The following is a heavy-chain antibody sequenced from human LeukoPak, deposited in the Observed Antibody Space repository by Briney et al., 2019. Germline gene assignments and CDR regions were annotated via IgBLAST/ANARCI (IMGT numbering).Heavy chain of an antibody. Sequence: PGGSLRLSCAASGFTFSSYSMNWVRQAPGKGLEWVSSISSSSSYIYYADSVKGRLTISRDNAKNSLYLQMNSLRAEDTAVYYCASPSYGDYRPVDYWGQGTLVTVSS. CDR3: ASPSYGDYRPVDY. D-gene: IGHD4-17*01. J-gene: IGHJ4*02. CDR1: GFTFSSYS. V-gene: IGHV3-21*01. CDR2: ISSSSSYI.